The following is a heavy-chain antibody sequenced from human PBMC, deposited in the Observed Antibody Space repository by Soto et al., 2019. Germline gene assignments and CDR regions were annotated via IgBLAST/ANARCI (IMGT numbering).Heavy chain of an antibody. D-gene: IGHD3-10*01. CDR3: AREVAMVRGVIITGYGAFDI. CDR1: GDSVSSNSAT. CDR2: TYYRSKWYN. V-gene: IGHV6-1*01. Sequence: RSQTLSLTCAISGDSVSSNSATWNWIRQSPSRGLEWLGRTYYRSKWYNDYAVSVKSRITINPDTSKNQFSLQLNSVTPEDTAVYYCAREVAMVRGVIITGYGAFDIWGQGTMVTV. J-gene: IGHJ3*02.